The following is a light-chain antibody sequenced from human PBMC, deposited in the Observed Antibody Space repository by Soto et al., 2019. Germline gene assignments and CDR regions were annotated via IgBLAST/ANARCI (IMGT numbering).Light chain of an antibody. CDR1: QSLLHSNGDNY. V-gene: IGKV2-28*01. CDR2: LGS. CDR3: MQGLQTPRT. Sequence: DIVMTQSPLSLPVTPGEPASISCRSSQSLLHSNGDNYVDWYVQKAGQSQQLLIYLGSNRASGVPDRFSGSGSGTDFTLKISRVEAEDVGVYYFMQGLQTPRTFGPGTKVDIK. J-gene: IGKJ3*01.